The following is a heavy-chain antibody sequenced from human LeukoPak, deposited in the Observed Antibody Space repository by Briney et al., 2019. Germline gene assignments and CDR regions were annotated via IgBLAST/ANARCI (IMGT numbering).Heavy chain of an antibody. J-gene: IGHJ4*02. CDR1: GFTFSSYA. CDR3: AKDLTVTYFDY. Sequence: GGSLRLSCVVSGFTFSSYAMSWVRQAPGKGLEWVSTISGSGGSTYYADSVKGRFTISRDNSKNTLYLQMNSLRAEDTAVYYCAKDLTVTYFDYWGQGTLVTVSS. D-gene: IGHD4-17*01. V-gene: IGHV3-23*01. CDR2: ISGSGGST.